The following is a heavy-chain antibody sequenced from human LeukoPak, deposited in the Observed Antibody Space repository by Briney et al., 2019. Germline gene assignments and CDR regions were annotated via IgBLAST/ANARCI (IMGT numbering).Heavy chain of an antibody. V-gene: IGHV1-46*01. CDR3: ARVGIAARLSYYYYGMDV. CDR2: INPSGGST. Sequence: ASVKVSCKASGYTFTSYYMHWVRRAPGQGLEWMGIINPSGGSTSYAQKFQGRVTMTRDTSTSTVYMELSSLRSEDTAVYYCARVGIAARLSYYYYGMDVWGQGTTVTVSS. D-gene: IGHD6-6*01. J-gene: IGHJ6*02. CDR1: GYTFTSYY.